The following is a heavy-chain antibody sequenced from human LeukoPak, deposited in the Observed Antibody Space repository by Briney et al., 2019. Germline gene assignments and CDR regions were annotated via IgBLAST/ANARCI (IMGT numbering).Heavy chain of an antibody. Sequence: SGGSLRLSCAASGFSFTTSWMSWVRRAPGKGLEWVASIEQDGSEEYYVDSVKGRFTISRDNAKNSLFLQMNSLRAEDTAVYYCAKGHTSLAPGGQGALVTVSS. V-gene: IGHV3-7*01. J-gene: IGHJ4*02. CDR3: AKGHTSLAP. CDR1: GFSFTTSW. CDR2: IEQDGSEE. D-gene: IGHD5-18*01.